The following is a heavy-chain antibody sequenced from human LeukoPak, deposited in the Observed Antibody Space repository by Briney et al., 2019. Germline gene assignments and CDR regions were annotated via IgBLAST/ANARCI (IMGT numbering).Heavy chain of an antibody. J-gene: IGHJ4*02. CDR3: ARLVGYDILTGYYRGTYYFDY. D-gene: IGHD3-9*01. V-gene: IGHV4-34*01. Sequence: SETLSPTCAVYGGSFSGYYWSWIRQPPGKGLEWIGEINHSGSTNYNPSLKSRVTISVDTSKNQFSLKLSSVTAADTAVYYCARLVGYDILTGYYRGTYYFDYWGQGTLVTVSS. CDR2: INHSGST. CDR1: GGSFSGYY.